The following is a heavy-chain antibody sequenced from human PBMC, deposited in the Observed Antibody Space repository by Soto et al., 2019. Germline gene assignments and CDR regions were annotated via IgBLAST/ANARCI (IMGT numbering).Heavy chain of an antibody. CDR2: IIPILGIA. D-gene: IGHD3-22*01. J-gene: IGHJ4*02. V-gene: IGHV1-69*04. Sequence: ASVKVSCKASGGTFSSYTISWVRQAPGQGLEWMGRIIPILGIANYAQKFQGRVTITADKSTSTAYMELSSLRSEDTAVYYCARDGYYYDSSGSRFDYWGQGTLVTVS. CDR3: ARDGYYYDSSGSRFDY. CDR1: GGTFSSYT.